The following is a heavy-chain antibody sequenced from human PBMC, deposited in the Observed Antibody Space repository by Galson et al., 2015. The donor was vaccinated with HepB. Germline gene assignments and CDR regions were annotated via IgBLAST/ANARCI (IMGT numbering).Heavy chain of an antibody. D-gene: IGHD5-12*01. V-gene: IGHV4-31*03. Sequence: TLSLTCTVSGGSISSGGYYWSWIRQHPGKGLEWIGYIYYSGSTYYNPSLKSRVTISVDTSKNQFSLKLSSVTAADTAVYYCAGHIRDIVATTGDYWGQGTLVTVSS. CDR3: AGHIRDIVATTGDY. J-gene: IGHJ4*02. CDR2: IYYSGST. CDR1: GGSISSGGYY.